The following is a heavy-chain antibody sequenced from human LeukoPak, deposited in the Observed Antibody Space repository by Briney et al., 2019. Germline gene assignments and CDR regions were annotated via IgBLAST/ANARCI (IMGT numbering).Heavy chain of an antibody. D-gene: IGHD2-15*01. CDR2: NNGDGSTT. V-gene: IGHV3-74*01. CDR1: GFSLSGYW. J-gene: IGHJ5*02. Sequence: GGSLRLSCVASGFSLSGYWMYWVRQAPGKGLMYISRNNGDGSTTNYADVVKGRFTMSRDDVKDTLYLQMNSLRVEDTAVYYCARDPRNVGLAPWGQGTLVTVSS. CDR3: ARDPRNVGLAP.